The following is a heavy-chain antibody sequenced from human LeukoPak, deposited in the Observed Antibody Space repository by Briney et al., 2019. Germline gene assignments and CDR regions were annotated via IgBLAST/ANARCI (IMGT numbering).Heavy chain of an antibody. Sequence: GASVKVSCKASGGTFSSYAISWVRQAPGQGLEWMGRIIPILGIANYAQKFQGRVTITADKSTSTAYMELSSLRSEDTAVYYCARVHPADYGILTGEKPEEYWGQGTLVTFSS. CDR1: GGTFSSYA. J-gene: IGHJ4*02. V-gene: IGHV1-69*04. CDR2: IIPILGIA. CDR3: ARVHPADYGILTGEKPEEY. D-gene: IGHD3-9*01.